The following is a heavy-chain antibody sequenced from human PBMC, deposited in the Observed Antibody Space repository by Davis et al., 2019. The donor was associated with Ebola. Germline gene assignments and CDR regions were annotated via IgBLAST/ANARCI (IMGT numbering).Heavy chain of an antibody. V-gene: IGHV1-2*02. Sequence: ASVKVSCKASGYTFTSYYMHWVRQAPGQGLEWMGWINPNSGGTNYAQKFQGRVTMTRDTSISTAYMELSRLRSDDTAVYYCARGYSSSSSYFDYWGQGTLVTVSS. CDR1: GYTFTSYY. CDR2: INPNSGGT. D-gene: IGHD6-13*01. CDR3: ARGYSSSSSYFDY. J-gene: IGHJ4*02.